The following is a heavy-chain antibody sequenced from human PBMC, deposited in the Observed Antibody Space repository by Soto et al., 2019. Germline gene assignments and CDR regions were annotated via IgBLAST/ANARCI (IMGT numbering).Heavy chain of an antibody. Sequence: SETLSLTCAVSGDSVTSVNYFWTWIRQPPGGGLEWIGYISNSGISKYNPSLKSRVAMSQDTSKNQFSLNLHSVTAADTAVYFCAREAGNSSYAYQFDTWGQGALVTVSS. CDR2: ISNSGIS. J-gene: IGHJ4*02. CDR3: AREAGNSSYAYQFDT. V-gene: IGHV4-61*01. CDR1: GDSVTSVNYF. D-gene: IGHD4-4*01.